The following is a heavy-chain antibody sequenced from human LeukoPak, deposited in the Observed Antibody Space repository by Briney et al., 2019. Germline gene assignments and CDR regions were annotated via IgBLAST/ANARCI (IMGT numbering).Heavy chain of an antibody. CDR2: IYYSGIT. D-gene: IGHD1-26*01. V-gene: IGHV4-39*07. J-gene: IGHJ6*02. Sequence: SETLSLTCTVSGGSISSSSYYWNWIRQPPGKGLEWIGLIYYSGITSYNPSLKSRVTISVDTSRSQFSLKLSSVTAADTAVYYCARDGSIRGYYYGMDVWGQGATVTVSS. CDR1: GGSISSSSYY. CDR3: ARDGSIRGYYYGMDV.